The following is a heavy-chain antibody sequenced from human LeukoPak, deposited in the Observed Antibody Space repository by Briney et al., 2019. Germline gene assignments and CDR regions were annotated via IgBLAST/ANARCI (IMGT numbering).Heavy chain of an antibody. Sequence: GGSLRLSCAASGFTFSSYWMSWVRQAPGKGLEWVANIKQDGSEKYYVDSVKGRFTISRDNAKNSLYLQMNSLRAEDTAVYYCATQYCDFWSGYYLYYYYGMDVWGQGTTVTVSS. V-gene: IGHV3-7*01. CDR2: IKQDGSEK. J-gene: IGHJ6*02. CDR1: GFTFSSYW. CDR3: ATQYCDFWSGYYLYYYYGMDV. D-gene: IGHD3-3*01.